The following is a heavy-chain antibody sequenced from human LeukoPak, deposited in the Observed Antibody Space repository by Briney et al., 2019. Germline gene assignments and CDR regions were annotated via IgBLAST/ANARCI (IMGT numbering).Heavy chain of an antibody. CDR3: ARETVGGAFDI. CDR1: GGTISSYY. D-gene: IGHD1-26*01. CDR2: IYYSGST. V-gene: IGHV4-59*01. Sequence: PSETLSLTCTVSGGTISSYYWSWIRQPPGKGLEWIGYIYYSGSTNYNPSLKSRVTISVDTSKNQFSLKLSSVTAADTAVYYCARETVGGAFDIWGQGTMVTVSS. J-gene: IGHJ3*02.